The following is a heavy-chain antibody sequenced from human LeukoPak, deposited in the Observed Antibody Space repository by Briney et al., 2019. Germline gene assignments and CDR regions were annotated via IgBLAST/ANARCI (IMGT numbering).Heavy chain of an antibody. Sequence: GESLKISCKGSGYSFTSYWIGWVRQMPGKGLEWMGIIYPGDSDTRYSPSFQGQVTISADKSISTAYLQWSSLKASDTAMYYCARGLPAAVYDYYGMDVWGQGTTVTVSS. D-gene: IGHD2-2*01. CDR2: IYPGDSDT. J-gene: IGHJ6*02. CDR1: GYSFTSYW. CDR3: ARGLPAAVYDYYGMDV. V-gene: IGHV5-51*01.